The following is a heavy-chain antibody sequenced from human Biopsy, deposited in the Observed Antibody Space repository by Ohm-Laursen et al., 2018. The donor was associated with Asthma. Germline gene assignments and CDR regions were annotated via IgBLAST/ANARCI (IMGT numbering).Heavy chain of an antibody. CDR1: GGSITSFY. D-gene: IGHD1-26*01. Sequence: GTLSLTCTVSGGSITSFYWSRIRQPPGRGLEWIGYIYFSGNTNYNPSLKSRVIISIDTSKNHFSLKLTSVTAADTAVYYCARAGALIVGATMGYWGQGTLVTVSS. V-gene: IGHV4-59*01. J-gene: IGHJ4*02. CDR2: IYFSGNT. CDR3: ARAGALIVGATMGY.